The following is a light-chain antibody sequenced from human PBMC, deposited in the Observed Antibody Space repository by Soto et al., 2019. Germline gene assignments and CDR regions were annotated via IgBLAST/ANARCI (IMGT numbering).Light chain of an antibody. CDR2: RNN. CDR3: AAWDDSLSGRYV. J-gene: IGLJ1*01. Sequence: QSVLTRPPSASGTPGERGTISCSGSSSNIGSNYVYWYQQLPGTAPKLLIYRNNQRPSGVPDRFSGSKSGTSASLAISGLRSEDEADYYCAAWDDSLSGRYVFGTGTKVTVL. CDR1: SSNIGSNY. V-gene: IGLV1-47*01.